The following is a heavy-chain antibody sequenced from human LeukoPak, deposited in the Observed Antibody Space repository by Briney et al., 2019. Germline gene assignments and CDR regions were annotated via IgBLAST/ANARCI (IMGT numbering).Heavy chain of an antibody. D-gene: IGHD4-17*01. CDR2: ISAYNGNT. V-gene: IGHV1-18*04. CDR1: GYTFTSYY. CDR3: ARDGSYGDYLVPIDY. J-gene: IGHJ4*02. Sequence: ASVKVSCKASGYTFTSYYMHWVRQAPGQGPEWMGWISAYNGNTNYAQKLQGRVTMTTDTSTSTAYMELRSLRSDDTAVYYCARDGSYGDYLVPIDYWGQGTLVTVSS.